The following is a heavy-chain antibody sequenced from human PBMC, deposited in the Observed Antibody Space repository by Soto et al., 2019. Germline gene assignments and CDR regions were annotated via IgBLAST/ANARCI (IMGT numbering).Heavy chain of an antibody. CDR3: ARQIYDSDTGPNFQYYFDS. Sequence: PVESLKISCKGSGYSFAGYWITWVRQKPGKGLEWMGRIDPSDSQTYCSPSFRGHVTISVTKSITTVFLQWSSLRASDTAMYYCARQIYDSDTGPNFQYYFDSWGQGTPVTVSS. CDR2: IDPSDSQT. J-gene: IGHJ4*02. CDR1: GYSFAGYW. D-gene: IGHD3-22*01. V-gene: IGHV5-10-1*01.